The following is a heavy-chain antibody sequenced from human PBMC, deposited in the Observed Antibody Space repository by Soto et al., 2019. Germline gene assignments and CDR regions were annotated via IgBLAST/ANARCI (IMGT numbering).Heavy chain of an antibody. CDR2: ISGSGFNK. CDR3: AKNQGVELVPLATVDWFDP. CDR1: GFLFENFG. V-gene: IGHV3-23*01. J-gene: IGHJ5*02. D-gene: IGHD1-26*01. Sequence: GGSLSLSCASSGFLFENFGVSWVRPAPGKGLEWISSISGSGFNKYYADSVKGRFTISRDNSKSTVYLELNNLSAEDTAVYHCAKNQGVELVPLATVDWFDPWGQGSVVTVSS.